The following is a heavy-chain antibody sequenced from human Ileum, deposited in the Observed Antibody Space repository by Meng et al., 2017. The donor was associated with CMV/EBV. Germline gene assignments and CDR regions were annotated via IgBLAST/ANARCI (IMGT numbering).Heavy chain of an antibody. V-gene: IGHV3-30-3*01. J-gene: IGHJ4*02. Sequence: AASGFIFSTYPMHWVRQAPGKGLEWVAIISYDGNNKYYADSVKGRFTISRDNSENTLYLQMNSLRGEDTAVYYCARVIQNSGWPGDYWGQGTLVTVSS. CDR1: GFIFSTYP. CDR2: ISYDGNNK. D-gene: IGHD6-19*01. CDR3: ARVIQNSGWPGDY.